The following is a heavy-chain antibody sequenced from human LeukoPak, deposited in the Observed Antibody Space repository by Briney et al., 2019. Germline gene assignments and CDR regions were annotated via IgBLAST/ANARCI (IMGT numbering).Heavy chain of an antibody. CDR2: ISGSGGST. D-gene: IGHD3-10*01. CDR3: ARDSGSGSYYYYYGMDV. J-gene: IGHJ6*02. CDR1: GFTFSSYA. V-gene: IGHV3-23*01. Sequence: GGSLRLSCAASGFTFSSYAMSWVRQAPGKGLEWVSAISGSGGSTYYADSVKGRFTISRDNSKNTLYLQMNSLRAEDTAVYYCARDSGSGSYYYYYGMDVWGQGTTVTVSS.